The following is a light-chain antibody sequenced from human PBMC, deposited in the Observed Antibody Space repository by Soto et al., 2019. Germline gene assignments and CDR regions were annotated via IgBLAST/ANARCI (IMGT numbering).Light chain of an antibody. J-gene: IGKJ1*01. Sequence: ETVLTQSPGTLSLSPGERATLSCRASQTIRSNYLAWYRQTPGQAPRLLIYGAYNRATGIADRFSGSGSGTDFTLIISRLEPEDFALYYCQQYGSSPWTFGQGTKAEIK. V-gene: IGKV3-20*01. CDR1: QTIRSNY. CDR3: QQYGSSPWT. CDR2: GAY.